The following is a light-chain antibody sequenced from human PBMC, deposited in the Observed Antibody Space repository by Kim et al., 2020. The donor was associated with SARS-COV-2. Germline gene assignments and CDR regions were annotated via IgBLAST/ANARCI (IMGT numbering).Light chain of an antibody. CDR2: DVS. V-gene: IGLV2-14*03. J-gene: IGLJ2*01. CDR1: SSDVGGYNY. CDR3: SSYTSSSTRDVV. Sequence: LTQPASVSGSPGQSITISCTGTSSDVGGYNYVSWYQQHPGKAPKLMIYDVSNRPSGVSNRFSGSKSGNTASLTISGLQAEDEADYYCSSYTSSSTRDVVFGGGTQLTVL.